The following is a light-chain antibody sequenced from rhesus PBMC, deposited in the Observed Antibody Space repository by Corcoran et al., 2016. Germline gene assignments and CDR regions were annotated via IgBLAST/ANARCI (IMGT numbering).Light chain of an antibody. V-gene: IGKV2-104*02. CDR1: QSLLDSEDGNTY. CDR2: EVS. CDR3: MEGIEFPFI. J-gene: IGKJ3*01. Sequence: DIVMTQTPLSLPVTPGEPASISCRSSQSLLDSEDGNTYLDWFLQKPGQSPQLLIYEVSNRASGVPDRFSGSGSDTEFTLKISRVEAEDVGVYYCMEGIEFPFIFGPGTKLEIK.